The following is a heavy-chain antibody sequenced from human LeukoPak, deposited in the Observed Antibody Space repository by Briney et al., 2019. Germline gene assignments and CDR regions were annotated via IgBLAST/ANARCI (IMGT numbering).Heavy chain of an antibody. J-gene: IGHJ4*02. CDR3: ARDAHALVGWLGDYDIDYFDY. CDR2: IYSGGST. CDR1: GFTVSSNY. D-gene: IGHD4-17*01. V-gene: IGHV3-66*01. Sequence: GGSLRLSCAASGFTVSSNYMSWVRQAPGKGLEWVSIIYSGGSTYYADSVKGRFTISRDNSKNTLYLQMNSLRAEDTAVYYCARDAHALVGWLGDYDIDYFDYWGQGTLVTVSS.